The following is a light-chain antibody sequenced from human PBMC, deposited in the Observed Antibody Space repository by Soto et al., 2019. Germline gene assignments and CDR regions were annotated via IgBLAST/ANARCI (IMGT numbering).Light chain of an antibody. CDR1: SSNIGSNT. CDR3: AAWDDSLNVVV. Sequence: QSVLTQPPSTSGTPGQRVTISCSGGSSNIGSNTVNWYQQLPGAAPKLLIYSNDQRPSGVPDRLSGSKSGTSASLAFSGLQSEDEADYYCAAWDDSLNVVVFGGGTKLTVL. V-gene: IGLV1-44*01. J-gene: IGLJ2*01. CDR2: SND.